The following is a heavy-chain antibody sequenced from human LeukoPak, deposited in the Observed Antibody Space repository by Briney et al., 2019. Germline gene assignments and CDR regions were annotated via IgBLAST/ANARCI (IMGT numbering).Heavy chain of an antibody. D-gene: IGHD6-6*01. Sequence: PSETLSLTCAVYGGSFSGYYWNWIRQPPGKGLEWIGEINHSGSTNYNPSLKSRVTISVDTSKNQFSLKLSSVTAADTAVYYCARGYSSSSQADAFDIWGQGTMVTVSS. CDR2: INHSGST. CDR3: ARGYSSSSQADAFDI. V-gene: IGHV4-34*01. CDR1: GGSFSGYY. J-gene: IGHJ3*02.